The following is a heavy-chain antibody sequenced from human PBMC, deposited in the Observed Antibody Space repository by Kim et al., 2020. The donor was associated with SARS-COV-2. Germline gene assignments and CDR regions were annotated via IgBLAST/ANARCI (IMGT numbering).Heavy chain of an antibody. CDR3: ARLTLSGGAADWFDP. CDR2: IYSVGST. J-gene: IGHJ5*02. CDR1: GFSVSDNY. Sequence: GGSLRLSCVASGFSVSDNYMSWVRQAPGKALQWVSIIYSVGSTYYADSVKGRFAISRDNPRNTLHLQMNSLKAEDTAVYFCARLTLSGGAADWFDPWGQGTL. D-gene: IGHD3-10*01. V-gene: IGHV3-66*01.